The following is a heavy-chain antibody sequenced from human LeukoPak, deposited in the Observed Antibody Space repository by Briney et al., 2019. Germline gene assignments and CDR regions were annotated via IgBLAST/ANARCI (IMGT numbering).Heavy chain of an antibody. Sequence: ASVKASSKASGYTFTSYAMHWVRQAPGQRLEWMGWINAGNGNTKYSQKFQGRVTITRDTSASTAYMELSSLRSEDTAVYYCARALYRNYDILTGPTRSNWFDPWGQGTLVTVSS. CDR2: INAGNGNT. J-gene: IGHJ5*02. CDR3: ARALYRNYDILTGPTRSNWFDP. CDR1: GYTFTSYA. V-gene: IGHV1-3*01. D-gene: IGHD3-9*01.